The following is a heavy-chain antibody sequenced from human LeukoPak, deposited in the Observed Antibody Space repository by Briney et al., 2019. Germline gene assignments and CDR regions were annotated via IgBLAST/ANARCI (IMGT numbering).Heavy chain of an antibody. J-gene: IGHJ3*02. D-gene: IGHD3-22*01. CDR2: IYYSGST. CDR3: ARGSTMIGGSDAFDI. V-gene: IGHV4-30-4*08. Sequence: PSETLSLTCTVSGGSISSGDYYWSWIRQPPGKGLEWIGYIYYSGSTYYNPSLKSRVTISVDTSKNQFSLKLSSVTAADTAVYYCARGSTMIGGSDAFDIWGQRTMVTVSS. CDR1: GGSISSGDYY.